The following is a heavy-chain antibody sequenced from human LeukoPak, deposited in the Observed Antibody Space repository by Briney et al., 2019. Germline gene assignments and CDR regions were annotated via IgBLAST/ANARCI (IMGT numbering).Heavy chain of an antibody. V-gene: IGHV4-34*01. CDR3: ATSAPGYSGYDCWFDP. D-gene: IGHD5-12*01. CDR2: INHSGST. CDR1: GGSFSGYY. J-gene: IGHJ5*02. Sequence: SETLSLTCAVYGGSFSGYYWSWIRQPPGKGLEWIGEINHSGSTNYNPSLKSRVTISVDTSKNQFSLKLSSVTAADTAVYYCATSAPGYSGYDCWFDPWGQGTLVTVSS.